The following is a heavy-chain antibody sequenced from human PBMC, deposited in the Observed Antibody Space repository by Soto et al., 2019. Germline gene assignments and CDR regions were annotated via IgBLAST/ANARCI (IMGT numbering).Heavy chain of an antibody. V-gene: IGHV4-34*01. CDR3: ARGGLRFLEWLPYYYYYGMDV. D-gene: IGHD3-3*01. J-gene: IGHJ6*02. CDR2: INHSGST. CDR1: SGSFSGYY. Sequence: SETLSLTCAVYSGSFSGYYWSWIRQPPGKGLEWIGEINHSGSTNYNPSLKSRVTISVDTSKNQFSLKLSSVTAADTAVYYCARGGLRFLEWLPYYYYYGMDVWGQGTTVT.